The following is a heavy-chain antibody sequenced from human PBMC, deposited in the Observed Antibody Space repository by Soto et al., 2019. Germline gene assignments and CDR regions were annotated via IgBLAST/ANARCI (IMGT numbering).Heavy chain of an antibody. Sequence: EVQLVESGGGLVKPGGSLRLSCAASGFTFSSYSMNWVRQAPGKGLEWVSSISSSSSYIYYADSVKGRFTISRDNSKNTLYLQMNSLRAEDTAVYYCAKDYGGNSWVNWFDPWGQGTLVTVSS. J-gene: IGHJ5*02. CDR3: AKDYGGNSWVNWFDP. D-gene: IGHD4-17*01. V-gene: IGHV3-21*01. CDR1: GFTFSSYS. CDR2: ISSSSSYI.